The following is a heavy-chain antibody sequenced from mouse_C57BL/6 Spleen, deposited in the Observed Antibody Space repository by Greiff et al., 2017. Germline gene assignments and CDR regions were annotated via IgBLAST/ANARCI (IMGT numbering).Heavy chain of an antibody. J-gene: IGHJ3*01. CDR2: IHPNSGST. CDR3: ASHYYGSVSFAY. D-gene: IGHD1-1*01. V-gene: IGHV1-64*01. CDR1: GYTFTSYW. Sequence: VQLKQPGAELVKPGASVKLSCKASGYTFTSYWMHWVKQRPGQGLEWIGMIHPNSGSTNYNEKFKSKATLTVDKSSSTAYMQLSSLTSEDSAVYYCASHYYGSVSFAYWGQGTLVTVSA.